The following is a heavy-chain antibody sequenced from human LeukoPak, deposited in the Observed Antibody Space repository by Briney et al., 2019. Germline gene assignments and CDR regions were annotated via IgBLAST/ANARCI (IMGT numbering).Heavy chain of an antibody. CDR1: GGSISSGGYS. CDR2: IYHSGST. V-gene: IGHV4-30-2*01. Sequence: PSETLSLTCAVSGGSISSGGYSWSWIRQPPGKGLEWIGYIYHSGSTYYNPSLKSRVTISVDGSKNQFSLKLSSVTAADTAVYYCARLQYGSGSYYTPWFDPWGQGTLVTVSS. D-gene: IGHD3-10*01. CDR3: ARLQYGSGSYYTPWFDP. J-gene: IGHJ5*02.